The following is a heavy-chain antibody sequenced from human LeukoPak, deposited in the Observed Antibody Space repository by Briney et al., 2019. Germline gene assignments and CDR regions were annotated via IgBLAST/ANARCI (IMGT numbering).Heavy chain of an antibody. D-gene: IGHD3-10*01. Sequence: GGSLRLSCAASGFTFSSYAMSWVRQAPGKGLEWVSAISGSGGSKYNADSVKGRFTISRDNYKNTRDLRMNSLRAEDAAGYYGAKGDLGLDYWGQGTLVTVSS. V-gene: IGHV3-23*01. CDR2: ISGSGGSK. CDR3: AKGDLGLDY. CDR1: GFTFSSYA. J-gene: IGHJ4*02.